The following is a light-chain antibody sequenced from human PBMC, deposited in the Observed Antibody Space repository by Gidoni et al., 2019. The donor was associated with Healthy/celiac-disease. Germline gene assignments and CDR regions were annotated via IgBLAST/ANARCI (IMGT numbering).Light chain of an antibody. J-gene: IGKJ4*01. CDR1: QSVSSY. CDR3: QQRSNWTPSLT. CDR2: DAS. V-gene: IGKV3-11*01. Sequence: VLPQSPATLSLSPGERATLSCRASQSVSSYLAWYQQKPGQAPRLLIYDASNRATGIPARFSGSGYWTDFTLTIRSLEPEDFAVYYCQQRSNWTPSLTFGGGTKVEIK.